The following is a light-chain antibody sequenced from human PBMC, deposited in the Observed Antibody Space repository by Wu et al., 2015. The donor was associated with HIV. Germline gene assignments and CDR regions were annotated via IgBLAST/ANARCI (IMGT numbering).Light chain of an antibody. J-gene: IGKJ1*01. V-gene: IGKV1-27*01. CDR1: QTISYY. CDR3: QKYNSAPWT. Sequence: DIQMTQSPSSLSASVGDRVTITCRASQTISYYLAWYQQKPGRVPELLIYSASTLRPGVPFRFSGTGYGTEFTLTISSLQPEDVATYYCQKYNSAPWTFGQGTKVEIK. CDR2: SAS.